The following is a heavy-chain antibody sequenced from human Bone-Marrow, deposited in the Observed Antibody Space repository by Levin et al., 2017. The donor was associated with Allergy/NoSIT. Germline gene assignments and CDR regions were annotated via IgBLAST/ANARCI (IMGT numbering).Heavy chain of an antibody. CDR2: IIPIFGSP. D-gene: IGHD4-23*01. V-gene: IGHV1-69*06. CDR1: EDSFNSYT. J-gene: IGHJ3*01. CDR3: ARDQFRGNTVDAFDL. Sequence: ASVKVSCRASEDSFNSYTVSWVRQAPGQGPEWMGGIIPIFGSPDYAQSFHGRVTITADKSTSTVYMELSGLTSEDTAFYYCARDQFRGNTVDAFDLWGQGTKVTVSS.